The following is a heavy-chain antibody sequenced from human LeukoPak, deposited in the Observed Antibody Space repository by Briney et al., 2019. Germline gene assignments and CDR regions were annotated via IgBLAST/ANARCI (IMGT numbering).Heavy chain of an antibody. V-gene: IGHV3-7*02. D-gene: IGHD5-18*01. CDR3: AGVRYSYGSFDY. CDR1: GFTFSLYW. Sequence: GGSLRLSCAASGFTFSLYWMSWVRQAPGKGLEWVANIKQDGSEKYYVDSVKGRFTISRDNTKSSMYLQMNSLRAEDTAVYYCAGVRYSYGSFDYWGQGTLVTVSS. CDR2: IKQDGSEK. J-gene: IGHJ4*02.